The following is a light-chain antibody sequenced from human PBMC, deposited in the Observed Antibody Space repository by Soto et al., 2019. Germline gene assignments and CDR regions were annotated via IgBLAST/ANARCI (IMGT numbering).Light chain of an antibody. V-gene: IGKV3-20*01. CDR3: RQYGSSPGT. Sequence: EVVLTQSPGPLSLSPGERATLSCRARQSVSSSYLAWYQQKPGQAPRLLIDGASNRATGVPDRFSGSGSGTDCPRTGSRLVPEDLARHHRRQYGSSPGTFGQGTELQI. CDR2: GAS. J-gene: IGKJ2*01. CDR1: QSVSSSY.